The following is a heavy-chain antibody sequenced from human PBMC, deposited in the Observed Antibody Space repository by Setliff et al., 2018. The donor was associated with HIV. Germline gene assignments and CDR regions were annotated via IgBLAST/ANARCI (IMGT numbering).Heavy chain of an antibody. CDR1: GYTFSSYD. V-gene: IGHV1-8*02. Sequence: ASVKVSCKASGYTFSSYDINWVRRASGQGLEWMGWINPNTGDTGYAQKFQGRVTVTRNSSISTAYMELSSLRSEDTAVYYCARGFRVTALGPGPSEYWGQGTLVTVSS. CDR3: ARGFRVTALGPGPSEY. CDR2: INPNTGDT. J-gene: IGHJ4*02. D-gene: IGHD2-21*02.